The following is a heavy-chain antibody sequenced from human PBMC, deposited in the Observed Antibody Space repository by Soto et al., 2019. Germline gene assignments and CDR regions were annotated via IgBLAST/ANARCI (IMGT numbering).Heavy chain of an antibody. CDR2: MNPNSGNT. CDR3: ATEKTCYGMDV. CDR1: GYTFPSYD. V-gene: IGHV1-8*01. J-gene: IGHJ6*02. Sequence: QVQLVQSGAEVKNPGASVKVSCKASGYTFPSYDINWVRQATGQGLEWMGWMNPNSGNTGYAQKFQGRVTMTRNTSTSTAYMKLSSQRSEETAVYYCATEKTCYGMDVWGQGTTVTVSS.